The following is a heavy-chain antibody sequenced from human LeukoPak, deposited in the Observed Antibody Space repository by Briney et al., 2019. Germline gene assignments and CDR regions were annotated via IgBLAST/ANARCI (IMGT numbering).Heavy chain of an antibody. CDR2: ISTYNGDT. Sequence: ASLKVSCKTSGYTFIRYSIGWVRQAPGQGLEWMGWISTYNGDTKYAQKLQGRVTMTTDTSTSTAYMELRSLRSDDTAVYYCARSRYYYDSSGYSNWGQGTLVTVSS. J-gene: IGHJ4*02. CDR3: ARSRYYYDSSGYSN. D-gene: IGHD3-22*01. V-gene: IGHV1-18*01. CDR1: GYTFIRYS.